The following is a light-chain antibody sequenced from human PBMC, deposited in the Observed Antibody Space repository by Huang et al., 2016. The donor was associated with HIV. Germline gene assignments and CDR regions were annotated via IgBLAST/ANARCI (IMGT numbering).Light chain of an antibody. J-gene: IGKJ1*01. CDR1: QPVSNW. CDR3: QQYNNFPWT. V-gene: IGKV1-5*03. CDR2: KAS. Sequence: DIQMTQSPSTLSAFVGDRVTITCRASQPVSNWLAWYQQKPGKAPQLVIYKASTLESGVPSSFSCSGSGTEFTLTINSLQPDDIGSYYCQQYNNFPWTFGQGTNVEI.